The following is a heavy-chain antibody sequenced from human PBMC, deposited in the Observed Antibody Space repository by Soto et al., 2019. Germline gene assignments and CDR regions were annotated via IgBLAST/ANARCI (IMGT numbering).Heavy chain of an antibody. V-gene: IGHV4-31*03. D-gene: IGHD3-9*01. Sequence: PSETLSLTCTVSGGSISSGGYYWSWIRQHPGKGLEWIGYIYYSGSTYYNPSLKSRVTISVDTSKNQFSLKLSSVTAADTAVYYCARVRELRYFDWLLYETPYMDVWGKGTTVTVSS. J-gene: IGHJ6*03. CDR2: IYYSGST. CDR3: ARVRELRYFDWLLYETPYMDV. CDR1: GGSISSGGYY.